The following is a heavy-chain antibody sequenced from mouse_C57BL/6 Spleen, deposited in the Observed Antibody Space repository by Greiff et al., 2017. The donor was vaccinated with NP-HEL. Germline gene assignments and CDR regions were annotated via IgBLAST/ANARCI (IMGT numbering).Heavy chain of an antibody. CDR2: IDPETGGT. V-gene: IGHV1-15*01. Sequence: VQLVESGAELVRPGASVTLSCKASGYTFTDYEMHWVKQTPVHGLEWIGAIDPETGGTAYNQKFKGKAILTADKSSSTAYMELRSLTSEDSAVYYCTRAGYYSWGQGTLVTVSA. CDR1: GYTFTDYE. CDR3: TRAGYYS. J-gene: IGHJ3*01. D-gene: IGHD1-1*01.